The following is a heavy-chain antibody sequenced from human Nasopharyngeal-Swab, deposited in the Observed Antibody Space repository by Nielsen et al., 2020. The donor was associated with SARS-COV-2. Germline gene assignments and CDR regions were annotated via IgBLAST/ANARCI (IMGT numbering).Heavy chain of an antibody. Sequence: GGSLRLSCAASGFTFDDYGMSWVRQAPGKGLEWVSGINWNGGSTGYADSVKGRFTISRDNAKNSLYLQMNSLRAEDTALYHCARDKTRGSPDAFDIWGQGTMVTVSS. CDR3: ARDKTRGSPDAFDI. CDR2: INWNGGST. D-gene: IGHD2-15*01. CDR1: GFTFDDYG. V-gene: IGHV3-20*01. J-gene: IGHJ3*02.